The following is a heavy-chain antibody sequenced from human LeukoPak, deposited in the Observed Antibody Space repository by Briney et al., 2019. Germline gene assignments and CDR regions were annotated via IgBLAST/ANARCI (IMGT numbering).Heavy chain of an antibody. J-gene: IGHJ6*02. V-gene: IGHV3-13*01. Sequence: GGSLRLSCAASGFTFSSYDMHWVRQGTGKALEWVSAIGTAGDTYYPGSVKGRFTISRENAKNSLYLQMNSLRAGDTAVYYCARSSPPTYDILTGYRYYYYGMDVWGQGTTVTVS. D-gene: IGHD3-9*01. CDR1: GFTFSSYD. CDR2: IGTAGDT. CDR3: ARSSPPTYDILTGYRYYYYGMDV.